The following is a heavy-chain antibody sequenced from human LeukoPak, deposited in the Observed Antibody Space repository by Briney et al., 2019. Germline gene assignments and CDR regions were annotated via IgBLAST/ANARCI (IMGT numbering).Heavy chain of an antibody. V-gene: IGHV4-61*02. CDR2: IYTSGST. CDR3: ARQWLVRRDWFDP. CDR1: GGSISSGSYY. Sequence: SQTLSLTCTVSGGSISSGSYYWSWIRQPAGKGLEWIGRIYTSGSTNYNPSLKSRVTISVDTSKNQFSLKLSSVTAADTAVYYCARQWLVRRDWFDPWGQGTLVTVSS. D-gene: IGHD6-19*01. J-gene: IGHJ5*02.